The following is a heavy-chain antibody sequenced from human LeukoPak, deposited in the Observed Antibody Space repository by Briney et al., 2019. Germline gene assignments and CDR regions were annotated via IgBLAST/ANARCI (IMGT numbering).Heavy chain of an antibody. Sequence: SETLSLTCTVSGGSISSSSYYWGWIRQPPGKGLEWIGSIYYSGSTYYNPSLKSRVTISVDTSKNQFSLNLSSVTAADTAMYYCARLKGYSSGWYPSYYFDYWGQGTLVTVSS. CDR1: GGSISSSSYY. D-gene: IGHD6-19*01. CDR2: IYYSGST. V-gene: IGHV4-39*07. J-gene: IGHJ4*02. CDR3: ARLKGYSSGWYPSYYFDY.